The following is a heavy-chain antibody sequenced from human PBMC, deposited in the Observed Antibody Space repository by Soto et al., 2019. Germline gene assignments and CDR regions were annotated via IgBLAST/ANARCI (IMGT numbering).Heavy chain of an antibody. D-gene: IGHD3-22*01. J-gene: IGHJ4*02. V-gene: IGHV3-23*01. CDR1: GFTFSSYA. CDR3: AKDGATGGYYASSGYLTNYFDY. Sequence: GGSLRLSCAASGFTFSSYAMSWVRQAPGKGLEWVSAISGSGGSTYYADSVKGRFTISRDNSKNTLYLQMNSLRAEDTAVYYCAKDGATGGYYASSGYLTNYFDYWGQGTLVTVSS. CDR2: ISGSGGST.